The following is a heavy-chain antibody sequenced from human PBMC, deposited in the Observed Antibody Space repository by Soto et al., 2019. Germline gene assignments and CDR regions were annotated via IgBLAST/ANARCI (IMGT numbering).Heavy chain of an antibody. Sequence: QVQLVQSGAEVKKPGSSVKVSCKASGGTFSSYAISWVRPAPGQGLEWMGGIIPIFGTANYAQKFQGRVTITADESTSTAYMKLSILRSEDTAVYYCASDYCSGGSCYSANWGQGTLVTVSS. CDR1: GGTFSSYA. V-gene: IGHV1-69*01. J-gene: IGHJ4*02. CDR2: IIPIFGTA. CDR3: ASDYCSGGSCYSAN. D-gene: IGHD2-15*01.